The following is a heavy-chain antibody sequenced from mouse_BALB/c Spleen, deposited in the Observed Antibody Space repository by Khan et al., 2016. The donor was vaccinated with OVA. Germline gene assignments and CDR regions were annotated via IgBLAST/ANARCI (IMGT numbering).Heavy chain of an antibody. D-gene: IGHD2-1*01. V-gene: IGHV5-9-4*01. CDR3: ARGVDYGNYEVGDFDV. J-gene: IGHJ1*01. Sequence: EVELVESGGGLVKPGGSLKLSCAASGFTFSSYAMSWVRQSPEKRLEWVADISSGGSYTYYPDTVTGRFTISRDNAKNTLYLEMSSLRSEDTAMLYSARGVDYGNYEVGDFDVWGAGTTVTVSS. CDR1: GFTFSSYA. CDR2: ISSGGSYT.